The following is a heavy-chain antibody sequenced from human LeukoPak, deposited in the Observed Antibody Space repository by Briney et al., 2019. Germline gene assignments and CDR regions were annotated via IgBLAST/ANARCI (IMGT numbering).Heavy chain of an antibody. CDR3: ALGRALADYYFDY. CDR1: GYTFTSYY. Sequence: ASVKVSCKASGYTFTSYYMHWVRQAPGQGPEWMGIINPSGGSTSYAQKLQGRVTMTRDTSTSTVYMELSSLRSEDTAVYYCALGRALADYYFDYWGQGTLVTVSS. V-gene: IGHV1-46*01. J-gene: IGHJ4*02. CDR2: INPSGGST. D-gene: IGHD1-26*01.